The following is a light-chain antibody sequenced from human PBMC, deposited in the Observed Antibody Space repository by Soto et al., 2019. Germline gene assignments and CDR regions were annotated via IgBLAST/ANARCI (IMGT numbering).Light chain of an antibody. CDR1: SSNIGSNT. V-gene: IGLV1-44*01. CDR3: AAWDDSLNGYV. Sequence: QSVLTQLPSASGTPGQRVTISCSGSSSNIGSNTVNWYQQLPGTAPKLLISSNNQRPSGVPDRFSCSKSGTSASLAISGLQSEDEADYYCAAWDDSLNGYVFGTGTKVTVL. J-gene: IGLJ1*01. CDR2: SNN.